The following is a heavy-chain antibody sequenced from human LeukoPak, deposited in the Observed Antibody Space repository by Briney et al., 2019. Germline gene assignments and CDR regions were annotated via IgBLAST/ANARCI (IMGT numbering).Heavy chain of an antibody. Sequence: QPGESLRLSCAASGFTFSTYAMSWVRQAPGKGLEWVSVIYSDGSTYYADSVQGRFTISRDNAKNTLYLQMNSLRVEDTAVYYCARGGDSSGYYYCDQWGQGTLVTVSS. J-gene: IGHJ4*02. V-gene: IGHV3-23*03. CDR3: ARGGDSSGYYYCDQ. CDR1: GFTFSTYA. CDR2: IYSDGST. D-gene: IGHD3-22*01.